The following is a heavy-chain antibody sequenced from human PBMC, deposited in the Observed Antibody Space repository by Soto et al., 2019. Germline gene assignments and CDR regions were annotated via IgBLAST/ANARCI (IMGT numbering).Heavy chain of an antibody. CDR2: IYYSGST. CDR1: GGSISSSSYY. D-gene: IGHD3-3*01. Sequence: QLQLQESGPGLVKPSETLSLTCTVSGGSISSSSYYWGWIRQPPGKGLEWIGSIYYSGSTYSNPSLKSRVTVSVDTSKNQVSLELTSVTTADTAVYYCASLNDFWGGYWYAMDVWGQGTTVTVSS. CDR3: ASLNDFWGGYWYAMDV. J-gene: IGHJ6*02. V-gene: IGHV4-39*01.